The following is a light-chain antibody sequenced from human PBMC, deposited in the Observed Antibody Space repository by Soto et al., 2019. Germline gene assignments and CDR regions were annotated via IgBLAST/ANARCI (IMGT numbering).Light chain of an antibody. Sequence: QSVLTQPASVSGSPGQSITISCTGSISDVGSYNLVSWYQHHPGKVPKVIIYEATKRPSGVSSRFSGSKSPNAASLTISGLQAEDEAYYYCCSYAGNSRTFGSGTKVTVL. V-gene: IGLV2-23*01. CDR3: CSYAGNSRT. J-gene: IGLJ1*01. CDR2: EAT. CDR1: ISDVGSYNL.